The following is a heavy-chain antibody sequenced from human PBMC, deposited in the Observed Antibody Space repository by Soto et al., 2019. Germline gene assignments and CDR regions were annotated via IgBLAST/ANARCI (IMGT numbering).Heavy chain of an antibody. Sequence: QVQLVESGGGVVQPGRSLRLSCAASGFTFSSYGMHWVRQAPGKGLEWVAGISYDGSNKYYADSVKGRFTISRDNSKNTLYLQMNSLRAEDTAVYYCAKDSHPEGYCSSTSCYADDYWGQGTLVTVSS. D-gene: IGHD2-2*01. CDR3: AKDSHPEGYCSSTSCYADDY. CDR2: ISYDGSNK. CDR1: GFTFSSYG. J-gene: IGHJ4*02. V-gene: IGHV3-30*18.